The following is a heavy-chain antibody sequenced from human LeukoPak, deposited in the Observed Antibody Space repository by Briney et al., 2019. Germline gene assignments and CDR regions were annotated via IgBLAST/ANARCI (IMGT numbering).Heavy chain of an antibody. J-gene: IGHJ6*02. CDR3: ASGESYYYYYGMDV. CDR2: IIPILGIA. V-gene: IGHV1-69*04. Sequence: SVKVSCKASGGTFSSYAISWVRQAPGQGLEWMGRIIPILGIADYAQKFQGRVTITADKSTSTAYMELSSLRSEDTAVYYCASGESYYYYYGMDVWGQGTTVTVSS. CDR1: GGTFSSYA. D-gene: IGHD2-21*01.